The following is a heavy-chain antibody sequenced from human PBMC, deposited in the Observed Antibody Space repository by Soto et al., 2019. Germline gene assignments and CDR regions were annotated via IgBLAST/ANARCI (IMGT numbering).Heavy chain of an antibody. CDR3: ARVKASGWLNWFEI. D-gene: IGHD6-19*01. CDR2: IMPVFPTP. Sequence: ASVKVSCKTSGGTFRTSAISWVRQAPGQGLEWMGGIMPVFPTPDYAQKFQGRVTITADESTSTAYMELSSLRSEDTAVYYCARVKASGWLNWFEIWGQGTLVTVSS. V-gene: IGHV1-69*13. CDR1: GGTFRTSA. J-gene: IGHJ5*02.